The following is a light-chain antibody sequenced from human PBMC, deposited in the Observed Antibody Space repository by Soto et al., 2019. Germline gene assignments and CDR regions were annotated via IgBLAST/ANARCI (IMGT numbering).Light chain of an antibody. CDR2: EVN. J-gene: IGLJ3*02. CDR1: SSDVGVYNY. Sequence: QSVLTQPASVSGSPGQSITISCTGTSSDVGVYNYVSWYQQHPGKVPKLIIYEVNNRPSGVSNRFSGSKSGNTASLTISGLQADDEADYYCSSFTSSSTQVFGGGTKLTVL. V-gene: IGLV2-14*01. CDR3: SSFTSSSTQV.